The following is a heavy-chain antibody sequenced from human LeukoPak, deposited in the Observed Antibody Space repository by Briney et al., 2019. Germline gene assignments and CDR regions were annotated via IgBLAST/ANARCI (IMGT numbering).Heavy chain of an antibody. CDR1: GFTFTTYG. CDR2: ISDSGGST. CDR3: EKLSGSSCYSPGSY. V-gene: IGHV3-23*01. Sequence: GGSLRLSCAASGFTFTTYGMSWVRQAPGKGLEWVSVISDSGGSTYYADSVKGRFTISRDNSKNTLYLQMNSLRADDTAVYYCEKLSGSSCYSPGSYWGQGTLVTVSS. J-gene: IGHJ4*02. D-gene: IGHD2-15*01.